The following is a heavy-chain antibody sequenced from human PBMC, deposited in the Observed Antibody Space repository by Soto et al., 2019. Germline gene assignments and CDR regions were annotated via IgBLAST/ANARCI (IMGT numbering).Heavy chain of an antibody. J-gene: IGHJ5*02. CDR3: ASTRSGYSYALNWFDP. CDR2: INHSGST. D-gene: IGHD5-18*01. CDR1: GGSFSGYY. V-gene: IGHV4-34*01. Sequence: SETLSLTCAVYGGSFSGYYWSWIRQPPGKGLEWIGEINHSGSTNYNPSLKSRVTISVDTSKNQFSLKLSSVTAADTAVYYCASTRSGYSYALNWFDPWGQGTLVTVSS.